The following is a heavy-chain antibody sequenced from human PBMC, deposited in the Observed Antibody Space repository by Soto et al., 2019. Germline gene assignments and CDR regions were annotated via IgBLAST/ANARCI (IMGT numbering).Heavy chain of an antibody. CDR1: GGTFSRYT. V-gene: IGHV1-69*08. Sequence: QVQLVQSGAEVKKPGSSVKVSCKASGGTFSRYTISWVRQAPGQGLEWMGRIIPILGIANYAQKIQGRVTITADKSTSTAYMELSSLRSEDTAVYYCARDAFGSGSSHYYDYVDVWGKGTTVTVSS. J-gene: IGHJ6*03. D-gene: IGHD3-10*01. CDR3: ARDAFGSGSSHYYDYVDV. CDR2: IIPILGIA.